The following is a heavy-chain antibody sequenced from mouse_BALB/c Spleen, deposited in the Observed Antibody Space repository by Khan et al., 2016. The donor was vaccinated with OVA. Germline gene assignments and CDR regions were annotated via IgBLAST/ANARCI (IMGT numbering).Heavy chain of an antibody. CDR2: VDPFNGGT. CDR3: TRHGSVAWFAY. Sequence: VQLKQSGPELMKPGASVKISCKASGYSFTTYYIHWVKQSHGKSLEWIGYVDPFNGGTSYNQKFKGKATLTVDKSSSTAYMHLSSLTSEDSAVYYCTRHGSVAWFAYWGQGTLVTVSA. J-gene: IGHJ3*01. D-gene: IGHD2-2*01. CDR1: GYSFTTYY. V-gene: IGHV1S135*01.